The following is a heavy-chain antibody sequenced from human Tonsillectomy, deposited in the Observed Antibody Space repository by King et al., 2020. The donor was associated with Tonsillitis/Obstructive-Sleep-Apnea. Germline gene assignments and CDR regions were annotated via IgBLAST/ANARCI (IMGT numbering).Heavy chain of an antibody. J-gene: IGHJ5*02. V-gene: IGHV1-69*17. CDR2: IIPFFGIA. Sequence: VQLVESGAEVKKPGSSVKVSCKASGGIFSTYAISWVRQVPGQGLEWMGAIIPFFGIANHSQKFRGRVTIIADKSTSTVYMELSGLRYEDTAMYYCARSPTTAAFSWFDPWGQGTLVTVSS. CDR3: ARSPTTAAFSWFDP. D-gene: IGHD5-12*01. CDR1: GGIFSTYA.